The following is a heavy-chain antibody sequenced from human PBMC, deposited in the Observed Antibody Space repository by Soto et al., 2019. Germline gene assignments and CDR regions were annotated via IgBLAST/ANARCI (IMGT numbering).Heavy chain of an antibody. CDR3: AYTARDGYNSDY. CDR2: IIPIFGTA. D-gene: IGHD5-12*01. J-gene: IGHJ4*02. V-gene: IGHV1-69*13. CDR1: GGTFSSYA. Sequence: GASVKVSCKASGGTFSSYAISWVRQAPGQGLEWMGGIIPIFGTANYAQKFQGRVTITADESTSTAYMELSSLRSEDTAVYYCAYTARDGYNSDYWGQATLVSVSS.